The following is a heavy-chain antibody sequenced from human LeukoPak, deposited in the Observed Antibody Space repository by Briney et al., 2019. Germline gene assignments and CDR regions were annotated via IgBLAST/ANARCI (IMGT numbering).Heavy chain of an antibody. CDR1: GFTVSSNY. D-gene: IGHD5-18*01. J-gene: IGHJ4*02. Sequence: PGGSLRLSYAASGFTVSSNYMSWVRQAPGKGLEWVSAISGSGGSTYYADSVKGRFTISRDNSKNTLYLQMNSLRAEDTAVYYCAKDSPRGYSYGLNWGQGTLVTVSS. CDR3: AKDSPRGYSYGLN. V-gene: IGHV3-23*01. CDR2: ISGSGGST.